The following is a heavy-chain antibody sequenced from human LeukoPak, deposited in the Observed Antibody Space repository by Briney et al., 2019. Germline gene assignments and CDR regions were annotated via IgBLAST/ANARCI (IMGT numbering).Heavy chain of an antibody. D-gene: IGHD3-10*01. CDR2: ISGGST. Sequence: GRSLRLSCAASGFTVSSNEMSWVRQAPGKGLEWVSSISGGSTYYADSRKGRFTISKDNSKNTLYLQMNSLRAEDTAVYYCAKDGVLITILRAPYYFDYWGQGTLVTVSS. CDR1: GFTVSSNE. J-gene: IGHJ4*02. V-gene: IGHV3-38-3*01. CDR3: AKDGVLITILRAPYYFDY.